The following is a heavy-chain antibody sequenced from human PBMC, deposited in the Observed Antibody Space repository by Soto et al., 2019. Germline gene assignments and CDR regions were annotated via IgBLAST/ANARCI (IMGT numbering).Heavy chain of an antibody. Sequence: GGSLRLSCAASGFTFGTYSMNWVRQAPGKGLEWVSSISGSGNYTHYADFLRGRFTISRDNAKTSLYLQMNSLRAEDTAVYYCAREGINNYNEYYFDSWGQGTVVTVSS. V-gene: IGHV3-21*01. CDR3: AREGINNYNEYYFDS. CDR2: ISGSGNYT. J-gene: IGHJ4*02. D-gene: IGHD4-4*01. CDR1: GFTFGTYS.